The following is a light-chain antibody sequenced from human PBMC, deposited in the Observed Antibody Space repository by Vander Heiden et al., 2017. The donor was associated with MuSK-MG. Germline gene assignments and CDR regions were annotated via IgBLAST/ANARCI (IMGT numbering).Light chain of an antibody. J-gene: IGLJ1*01. CDR1: NIGGKS. CDR3: QVWDSDSDHPV. V-gene: IGLV3-21*04. Sequence: SYVLTQPPSVSVAPGETARITCRGDNIGGKSVYWYQQKPGQAPVFVIYYDNERPSGIPERFSGSNSGDTATLTISRVDAGDEADYYCQVWDSDSDHPVFGAGTKVTAL. CDR2: YDN.